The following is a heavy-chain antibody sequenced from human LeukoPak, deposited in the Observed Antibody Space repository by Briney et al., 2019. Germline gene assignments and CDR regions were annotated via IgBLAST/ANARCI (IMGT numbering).Heavy chain of an antibody. CDR1: GYTFTSYG. V-gene: IGHV1-18*01. CDR3: ARDDPSDYGLDY. D-gene: IGHD4/OR15-4a*01. J-gene: IGHJ4*02. Sequence: ASVKVPCKVSGYTFTSYGISWVRQAPGQGLEWMGWISAYNGNTNYAQKLQGRVTMTTDTSTSTAYMELRSLRSDDTAVYYCARDDPSDYGLDYWGQGTLVTVSS. CDR2: ISAYNGNT.